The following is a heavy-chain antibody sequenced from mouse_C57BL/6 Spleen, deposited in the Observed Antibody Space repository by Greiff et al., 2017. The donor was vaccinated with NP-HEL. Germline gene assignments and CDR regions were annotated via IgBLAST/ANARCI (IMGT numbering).Heavy chain of an antibody. V-gene: IGHV7-3*01. CDR3: ARYSRDAYFDV. Sequence: EVKLVESGGGLVQPGGSLSLSCAASGFTFTDYYMSWVRQPPGKALEWLGFIRNKANGYTTEYSASVKGRFTISRDNSQSILYLQMNALRAEDSATYYCARYSRDAYFDVWGTGTTVTVSS. D-gene: IGHD3-3*01. CDR1: GFTFTDYY. J-gene: IGHJ1*03. CDR2: IRNKANGYTT.